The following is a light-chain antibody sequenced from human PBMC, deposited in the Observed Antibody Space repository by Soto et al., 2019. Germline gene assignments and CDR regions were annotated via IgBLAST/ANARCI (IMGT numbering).Light chain of an antibody. CDR2: DAS. Sequence: DIQMTQSASTLSASFGDRVTITCGASQSISSWLAWYQQKPGKAPKLLIYDASSLESGVPSRFSGSGYGTEFNLTISSLQTDDFATYYCQQYNSYSRTFGQGTKVDIK. J-gene: IGKJ1*01. V-gene: IGKV1-5*01. CDR3: QQYNSYSRT. CDR1: QSISSW.